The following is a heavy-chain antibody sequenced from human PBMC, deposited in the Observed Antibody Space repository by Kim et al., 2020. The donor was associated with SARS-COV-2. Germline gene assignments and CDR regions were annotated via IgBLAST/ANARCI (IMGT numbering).Heavy chain of an antibody. V-gene: IGHV3-21*01. J-gene: IGHJ2*01. D-gene: IGHD6-25*01. CDR3: ARIIGAAAATVGYFDL. CDR2: ISSSSSYV. CDR1: GFSFSSYN. Sequence: GGSLRLSCAASGFSFSSYNMNWFRQAPGKGLEWVSSISSSSSYVYYADSLKGRFTISRDNAQHALYLQMDSLRAEDTAVYYCARIIGAAAATVGYFDLWGRGSLVTVSS.